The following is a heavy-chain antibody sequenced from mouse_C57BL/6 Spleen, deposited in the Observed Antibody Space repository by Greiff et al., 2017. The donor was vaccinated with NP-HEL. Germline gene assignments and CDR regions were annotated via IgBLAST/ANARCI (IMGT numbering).Heavy chain of an antibody. CDR2: IRNKANNHAT. CDR3: TRFDGDGYPTYAMDY. Sequence: EVKLMESGGGLVQPGGSMKLSCAASGFTFSDAWMDWVRQSPEKGLEWVAEIRNKANNHATYYAESVKGRFTISRDDSKSSVYLQMNSLRAEDTGIYYCTRFDGDGYPTYAMDYWGQGTSVTVSS. J-gene: IGHJ4*01. CDR1: GFTFSDAW. V-gene: IGHV6-6*01. D-gene: IGHD2-3*01.